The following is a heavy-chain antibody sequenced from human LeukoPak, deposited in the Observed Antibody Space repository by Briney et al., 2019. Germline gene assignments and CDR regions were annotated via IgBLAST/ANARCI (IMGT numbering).Heavy chain of an antibody. V-gene: IGHV4-30-4*01. J-gene: IGHJ6*02. Sequence: PSETLSLTCTVSGGSISSGDYYWSWIRQPPGKGLEWIGYIYYSGSTYYNPSLKSRVTISVDTSKNQFSLKLSSVTAADTAVYYCARARWFGELMWEYYYYGMDVWGQGTTVTVSS. CDR1: GGSISSGDYY. CDR2: IYYSGST. CDR3: ARARWFGELMWEYYYYGMDV. D-gene: IGHD3-10*01.